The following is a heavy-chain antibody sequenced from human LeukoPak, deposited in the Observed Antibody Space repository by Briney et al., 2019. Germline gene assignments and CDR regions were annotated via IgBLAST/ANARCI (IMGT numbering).Heavy chain of an antibody. J-gene: IGHJ3*02. CDR2: IIPILGIA. CDR1: GGTFSSYA. CDR3: ARDFPLYDSVTGYRVEAFDI. Sequence: SVKLSCKASGGTFSSYAISWVRQAPGQGLEWMGRIIPILGIANYAQKCQGRVTITADKSTSTVYMELSSLRSADTAVYYCARDFPLYDSVTGYRVEAFDIWGQGTMVTVSS. V-gene: IGHV1-69*04. D-gene: IGHD3-9*01.